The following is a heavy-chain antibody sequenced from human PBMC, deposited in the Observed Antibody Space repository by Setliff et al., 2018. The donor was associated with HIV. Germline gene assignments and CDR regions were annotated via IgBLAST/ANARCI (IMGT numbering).Heavy chain of an antibody. CDR2: INPKSGGT. CDR3: AKDRTGTGTTLHV. J-gene: IGHJ6*04. D-gene: IGHD1-7*01. CDR1: GYTLAALS. Sequence: ASVKVSCKVFGYTLAALSIHWVRQAPGKGLEWMGRINPKSGGTNYVQKFQGRVTMTRDTSINTAYLELSRLRSDDTAAYYCAKDRTGTGTTLHVWGKGTTVTVSS. V-gene: IGHV1-2*06.